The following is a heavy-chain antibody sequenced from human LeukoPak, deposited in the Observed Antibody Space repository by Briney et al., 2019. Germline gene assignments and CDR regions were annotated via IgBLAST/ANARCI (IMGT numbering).Heavy chain of an antibody. CDR3: ARGPVYYYGSGSDLDY. D-gene: IGHD3-10*01. Sequence: ASVTVSCKASGYTFTGYYMHWVRQAPGQGLEWMGWINPNSGGTNYAQKFQGWVTMTRDTSISTAYMELSRLRSADTAVYYCARGPVYYYGSGSDLDYWGQETLVTVSS. CDR2: INPNSGGT. J-gene: IGHJ4*02. CDR1: GYTFTGYY. V-gene: IGHV1-2*04.